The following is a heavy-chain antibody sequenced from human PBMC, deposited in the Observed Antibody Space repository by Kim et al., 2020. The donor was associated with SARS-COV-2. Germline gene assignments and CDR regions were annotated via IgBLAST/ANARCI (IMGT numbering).Heavy chain of an antibody. Sequence: GGSLRLSCAASGFTFSSYGMHWVRQAPGKGLEWVAVIWYDGSNKYYADSVKGRFTISRDNSKNTLYLQMNSLRAEDTAVYYCARDGGSNRGLWFGELWASFFDYWGQGTLVTVSS. CDR1: GFTFSSYG. V-gene: IGHV3-33*01. D-gene: IGHD3-10*01. CDR3: ARDGGSNRGLWFGELWASFFDY. CDR2: IWYDGSNK. J-gene: IGHJ4*02.